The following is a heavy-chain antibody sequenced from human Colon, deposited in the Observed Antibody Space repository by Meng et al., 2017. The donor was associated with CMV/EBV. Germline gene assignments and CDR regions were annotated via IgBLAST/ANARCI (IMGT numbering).Heavy chain of an antibody. D-gene: IGHD5-12*01. CDR1: GDSMTLYY. J-gene: IGHJ4*02. CDR2: IYDRGRP. CDR3: ARDSRGFLDY. V-gene: IGHV4-59*01. Sequence: SQTRSLTGTVSGDSMTLYYWTWIRQSPGKGLEFIGNIYDRGRPSYESSLQSRVTIAQDTSKTQFSLKLKSVTAADTAIYYCARDSRGFLDYWGQGILVTVSS.